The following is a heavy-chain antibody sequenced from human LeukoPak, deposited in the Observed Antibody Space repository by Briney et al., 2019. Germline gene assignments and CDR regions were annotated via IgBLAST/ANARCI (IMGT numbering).Heavy chain of an antibody. CDR3: ARDIGGGITMVRGVTVFDY. CDR2: IKQDGSEK. CDR1: GFTFSSYW. J-gene: IGHJ4*02. V-gene: IGHV3-7*01. Sequence: GGSLRLSCAASGFTFSSYWMSWVRQAPGKGLEWVANIKQDGSEKYYVDSVKGRFTISRDNAKNSLYLQMNSLRAEDTAVYYCARDIGGGITMVRGVTVFDYWGQGTLVTVSS. D-gene: IGHD3-10*01.